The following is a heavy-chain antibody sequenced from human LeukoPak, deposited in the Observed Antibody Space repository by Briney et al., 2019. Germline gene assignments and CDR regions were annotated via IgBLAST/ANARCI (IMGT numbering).Heavy chain of an antibody. J-gene: IGHJ4*02. CDR1: GGSFSGYY. Sequence: SETLSLTCAVYGGSFSGYYWSWIRQPPGKGLEWIGEINHSGSTNYNPSLKSRVTISVDTSKNQFSLKLSSVTAADTAVYYCARDGYNYYFDYWGQGTLVTVSS. CDR2: INHSGST. D-gene: IGHD5-24*01. CDR3: ARDGYNYYFDY. V-gene: IGHV4-34*01.